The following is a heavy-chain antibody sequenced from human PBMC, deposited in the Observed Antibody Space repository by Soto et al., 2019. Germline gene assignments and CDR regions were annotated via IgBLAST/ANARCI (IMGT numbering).Heavy chain of an antibody. CDR2: ISGSGGST. CDR3: AKRGGFGVVWRYFDY. Sequence: GGSLRLSCAASGFTFSSYAMSWVRQAPGKGLEWVSAISGSGGSTYYADSVKGRFTISRDNSKNTLYLQMNSLRAEDTAVYYCAKRGGFGVVWRYFDYWGQGTLVTVSS. J-gene: IGHJ4*02. CDR1: GFTFSSYA. V-gene: IGHV3-23*01. D-gene: IGHD3-3*01.